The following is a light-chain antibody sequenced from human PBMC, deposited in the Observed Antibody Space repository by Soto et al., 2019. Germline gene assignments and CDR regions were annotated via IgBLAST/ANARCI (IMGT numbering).Light chain of an antibody. Sequence: QSVLTQPPSVSGAPGQRVTISCTGGSSNIGAGYDVQWYQQLPGTAPRLLLSGTAHRPSGVPDRISGSKSGTSASLAITGLQADDEADYYCQTSDSGLFGLIFGTGTKLTVL. V-gene: IGLV1-40*01. CDR1: SSNIGAGYD. CDR3: QTSDSGLFGLI. J-gene: IGLJ1*01. CDR2: GTA.